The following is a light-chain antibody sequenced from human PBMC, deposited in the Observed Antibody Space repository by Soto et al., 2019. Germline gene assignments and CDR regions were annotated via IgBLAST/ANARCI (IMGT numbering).Light chain of an antibody. CDR3: QQYNNWPRT. CDR1: QSVSSN. CDR2: GES. V-gene: IGKV3-15*01. J-gene: IGKJ1*01. Sequence: EIVMTQSPATLSVSPGERATLSCRASQSVSSNLAWYQQTPGQAPRIFIYGESTRATGIPDRFSGSGSGTELTLTISRLQSEDFAVYYCQQYNNWPRTCGQGTKVDIK.